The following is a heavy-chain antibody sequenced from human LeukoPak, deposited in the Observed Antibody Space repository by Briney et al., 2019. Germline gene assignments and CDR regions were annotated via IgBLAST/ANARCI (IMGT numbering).Heavy chain of an antibody. Sequence: ASVKVSCKASGYTFTRYDINWLRQATGQGLEWMGWMNPNSGNTGYAQKFQGRVTMTRNTSISTAYMELSSLRSEDTAVYYCARGPAYYYVSSGYPDPWGQGTLVTVSS. D-gene: IGHD3-22*01. CDR2: MNPNSGNT. CDR3: ARGPAYYYVSSGYPDP. V-gene: IGHV1-8*01. CDR1: GYTFTRYD. J-gene: IGHJ5*02.